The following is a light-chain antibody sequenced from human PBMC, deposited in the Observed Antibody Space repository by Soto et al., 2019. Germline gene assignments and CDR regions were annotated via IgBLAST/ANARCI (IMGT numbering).Light chain of an antibody. Sequence: EIVMTQSPATLSVSPGERATLSCRASQSVSSNLAWYQQKPGQAPMLLIYGASTRATGIPARFSGSGSGTEFNLTISRLQSEDFAVYYCQQYNNWPQLTFGGGTKVEIK. CDR3: QQYNNWPQLT. V-gene: IGKV3-15*01. CDR1: QSVSSN. J-gene: IGKJ4*01. CDR2: GAS.